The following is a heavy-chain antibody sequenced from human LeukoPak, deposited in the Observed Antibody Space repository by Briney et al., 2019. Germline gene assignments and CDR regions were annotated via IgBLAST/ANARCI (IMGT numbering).Heavy chain of an antibody. CDR3: AREKEYYYDSSGLDY. V-gene: IGHV3-7*01. CDR2: IKQDGSEK. Sequence: PGGSLRLSCAASGFMFSSYWMSWVRQAPGKGLEWVANIKQDGSEKYYVESVKGRFTISRDNAKNSLYLQMNSLRAEDTAVYYCAREKEYYYDSSGLDYWGQGTLVTVSS. CDR1: GFMFSSYW. D-gene: IGHD3-22*01. J-gene: IGHJ4*02.